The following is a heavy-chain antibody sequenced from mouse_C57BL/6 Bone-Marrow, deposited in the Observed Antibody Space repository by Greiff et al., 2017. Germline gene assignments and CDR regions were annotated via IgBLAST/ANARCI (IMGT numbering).Heavy chain of an antibody. CDR2: FTMYSDAT. D-gene: IGHD4-1*01. Sequence: QVQLQQSGAELVRPGSSVKLSCKDSYFAFMACAMHWVKQRPGHGLEWIGTFTMYSDATEYSENFKGKATLTANTYSSTAYMQLISLTSEDSAVYYCAREAGREYFEVWGTGTTVTVSS. V-gene: IGHV1-49*01. J-gene: IGHJ1*03. CDR3: AREAGREYFEV. CDR1: YFAFMACA.